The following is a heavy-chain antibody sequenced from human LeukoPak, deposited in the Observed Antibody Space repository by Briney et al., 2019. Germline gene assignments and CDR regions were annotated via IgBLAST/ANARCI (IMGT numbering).Heavy chain of an antibody. V-gene: IGHV4-59*01. Sequence: SETLSLTCTVSGGSISSYYWSWIRQPPGKGLEWIGYIYYSGNTNYNPSLKSRLTISIDTSKSQFSLKLSSVTAADTAVYYCARVGSGCFDYWGQGTLVTVSS. CDR1: GGSISSYY. CDR2: IYYSGNT. CDR3: ARVGSGCFDY. D-gene: IGHD6-19*01. J-gene: IGHJ4*02.